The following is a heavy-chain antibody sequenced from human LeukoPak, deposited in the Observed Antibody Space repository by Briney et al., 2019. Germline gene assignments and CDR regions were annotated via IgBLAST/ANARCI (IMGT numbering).Heavy chain of an antibody. CDR2: ISGSGGTT. V-gene: IGHV3-23*01. D-gene: IGHD6-13*01. CDR1: GFTFGSYA. J-gene: IGHJ4*03. CDR3: ARDYSRNSFDY. Sequence: QTGGSLRLSCEASGFTFGSYAMSWVRQAPGKGLEWVSAISGSGGTTNYADSVKGRLTISRDNSKNALYLQMNSLSAEDTAVYFCARDYSRNSFDYWGQGTTVTVPS.